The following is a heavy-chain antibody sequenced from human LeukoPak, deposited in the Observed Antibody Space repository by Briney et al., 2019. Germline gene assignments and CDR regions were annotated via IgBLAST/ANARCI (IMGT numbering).Heavy chain of an antibody. Sequence: GASVKVSCKASGYTFTAFSMHWVRQAPGQGLEWMGWINPNSGGTNYAQKFQGRVTMTRDTSISTAYMELSRLRSDDTAVYYCGGAGSRFNYWGQGTLVTVSS. CDR3: GGAGSRFNY. CDR2: INPNSGGT. J-gene: IGHJ4*02. D-gene: IGHD2-15*01. V-gene: IGHV1-2*02. CDR1: GYTFTAFS.